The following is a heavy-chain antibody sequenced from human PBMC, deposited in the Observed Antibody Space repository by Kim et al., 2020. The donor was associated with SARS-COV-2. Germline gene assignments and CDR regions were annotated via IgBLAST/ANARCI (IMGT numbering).Heavy chain of an antibody. V-gene: IGHV3-30*04. CDR3: ARGRDDSSSEYYYYYYG. J-gene: IGHJ6*01. Sequence: GGSLRLSCAASGFTFSSYTMHWVRQAPGKGLEWVAYISYDGSSIYYVDSVKGRFTISRDNSKNTLYLQMNSLTAEDTAVYYCARGRDDSSSEYYYYYYG. CDR1: GFTFSSYT. D-gene: IGHD6-6*01. CDR2: ISYDGSSI.